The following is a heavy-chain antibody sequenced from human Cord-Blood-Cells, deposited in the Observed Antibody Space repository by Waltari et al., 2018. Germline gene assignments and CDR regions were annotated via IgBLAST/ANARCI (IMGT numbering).Heavy chain of an antibody. Sequence: SCAASGFTFSSYSMNWVRQAPGKGLEWVSYISSSSSTIYYADSVKGRFTISRDNAKNSLYLQMNSLRDEDTAVYYCARDRDYDSSGYWFDPWGQGTLVTVSS. V-gene: IGHV3-48*02. J-gene: IGHJ5*02. CDR1: GFTFSSYS. D-gene: IGHD3-22*01. CDR2: ISSSSSTI. CDR3: ARDRDYDSSGYWFDP.